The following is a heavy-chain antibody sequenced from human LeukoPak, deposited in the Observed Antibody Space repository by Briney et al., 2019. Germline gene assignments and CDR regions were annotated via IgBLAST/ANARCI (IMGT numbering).Heavy chain of an antibody. CDR3: AREAYSGSYWYYYYYYGMDV. Sequence: GGSLRLSCAASGFTFSSYAMSWIRQAPGKGLDWVANIKQDGSEKYYVDSVKGRFTISRDNAKNSLYLQMNSLRAEDTAVYYCAREAYSGSYWYYYYYYGMDVWGQGTTVTVSS. D-gene: IGHD1-26*01. V-gene: IGHV3-7*01. CDR2: IKQDGSEK. J-gene: IGHJ6*02. CDR1: GFTFSSYA.